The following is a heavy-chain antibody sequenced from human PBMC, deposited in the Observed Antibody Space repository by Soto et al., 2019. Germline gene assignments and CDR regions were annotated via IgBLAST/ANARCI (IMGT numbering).Heavy chain of an antibody. CDR2: IYYSGST. J-gene: IGHJ5*02. Sequence: PSETLSLTCTVSCGSIRSSTNFWGWIRQPPGKGLEWIGSIYYSGSTHYNPSLKSRVTIFVDTSKNQFSLKLNSVTAADTAVYYCARVPGPWGQGTLVTVSS. CDR1: CGSIRSSTNF. CDR3: ARVPGP. V-gene: IGHV4-39*01.